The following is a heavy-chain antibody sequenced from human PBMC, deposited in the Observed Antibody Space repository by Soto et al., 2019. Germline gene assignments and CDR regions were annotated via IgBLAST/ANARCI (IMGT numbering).Heavy chain of an antibody. CDR1: GGSISSGGYY. D-gene: IGHD2-2*01. V-gene: IGHV4-31*03. CDR3: ARSRDCSSTSCYWWYYYYGMDV. J-gene: IGHJ6*02. CDR2: IYYSGST. Sequence: SETLSLTCTVSGGSISSGGYYWSWIRQHPGKGPEWIGYIYYSGSTYYNPSLKSRVTISVDTSKNQFSLKLSSVTAADTAVYYCARSRDCSSTSCYWWYYYYGMDVWGQGTTVTVSS.